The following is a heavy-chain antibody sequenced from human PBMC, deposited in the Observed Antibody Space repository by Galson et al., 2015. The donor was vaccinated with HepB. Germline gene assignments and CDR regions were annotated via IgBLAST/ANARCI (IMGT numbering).Heavy chain of an antibody. CDR3: ARDVLPYYFDNSGYFGP. V-gene: IGHV4-39*07. J-gene: IGHJ5*02. Sequence: SETLSLTCTVSGGSINNNNYYWGWIRQPPGKGLEWIGSMYHSGSTYYNPTPNSRLNISGDTSKNQFSLKLTSVTAADTAVYYCARDVLPYYFDNSGYFGPWGQGTLVTVSS. CDR1: GGSINNNNYY. D-gene: IGHD3-22*01. CDR2: MYHSGST.